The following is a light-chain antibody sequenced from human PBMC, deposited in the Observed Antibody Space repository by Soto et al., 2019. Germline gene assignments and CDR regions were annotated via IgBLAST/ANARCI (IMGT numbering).Light chain of an antibody. Sequence: DIVLTQSPATLSLSPGERATLSCRASQSVSSYLAWYQHKPGQAPRLLIYDASNRATGIPARFSGTGSGTDFTLTISSLEPEDFAVYYCQQRSNWPTFGQGTRLEI. CDR1: QSVSSY. CDR3: QQRSNWPT. CDR2: DAS. V-gene: IGKV3-11*01. J-gene: IGKJ5*01.